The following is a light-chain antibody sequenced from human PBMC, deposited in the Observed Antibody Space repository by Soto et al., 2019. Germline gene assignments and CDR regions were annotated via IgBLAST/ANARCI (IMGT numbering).Light chain of an antibody. CDR2: AAS. Sequence: AIPMTPSPSSLSASVGDRVAISCRARQDIRNTLAWYQQKPGEAPKLLIFAASNLQSGVPSRFSGSGSVTDFTLAITGLQPEDFATYYCLQYYNFSWTFGQGTKVEVK. CDR3: LQYYNFSWT. CDR1: QDIRNT. V-gene: IGKV1-6*01. J-gene: IGKJ1*01.